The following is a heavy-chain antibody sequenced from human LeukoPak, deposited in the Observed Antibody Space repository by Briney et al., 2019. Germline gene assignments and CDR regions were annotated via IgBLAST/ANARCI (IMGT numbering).Heavy chain of an antibody. D-gene: IGHD5-18*01. J-gene: IGHJ3*02. CDR2: MIGDGSEI. CDR1: GFTFSNSW. CDR3: ARDNRLSAYAMEDAFDI. V-gene: IGHV3-7*01. Sequence: GGSLRLSCAASGFTFSNSWMTWVRQAPGKGLEWVASMIGDGSEIHYVDSVKGRFTISRDNAKNTLYLQMNSLRAEDTAVYYCARDNRLSAYAMEDAFDIWGQGTMVTVSS.